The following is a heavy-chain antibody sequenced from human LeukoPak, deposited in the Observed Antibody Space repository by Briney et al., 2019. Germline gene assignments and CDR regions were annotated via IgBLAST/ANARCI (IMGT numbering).Heavy chain of an antibody. CDR3: ARDNPVDYCNNYGMDV. CDR2: FYNSGNI. V-gene: IGHV4-4*07. J-gene: IGHJ6*02. CDR1: GDSTSSFY. Sequence: SETLSLTCIVSGDSTSSFYWNWIRQSAGKGLEWIGRFYNSGNIKYNPSLKSRVTMSVDTSQKQFSLKLSSVTAADTAVYYCARDNPVDYCNNYGMDVWGQGITVTVSS.